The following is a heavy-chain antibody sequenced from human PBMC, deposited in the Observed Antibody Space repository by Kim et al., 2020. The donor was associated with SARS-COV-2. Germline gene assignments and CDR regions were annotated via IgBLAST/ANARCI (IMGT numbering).Heavy chain of an antibody. CDR3: VRDPPPYDFWSGYSRGY. J-gene: IGHJ4*03. Sequence: GGSLRLSCGATGFTFSTYSMSWVRLAPGKGLEWISYISYTSKSIYYADSVKGRFTVSRDNAKNSLYLQMDSLRDEDTAVYYCVRDPPPYDFWSGYSRGY. D-gene: IGHD3-3*01. CDR2: ISYTSKSI. CDR1: GFTFSTYS. V-gene: IGHV3-48*02.